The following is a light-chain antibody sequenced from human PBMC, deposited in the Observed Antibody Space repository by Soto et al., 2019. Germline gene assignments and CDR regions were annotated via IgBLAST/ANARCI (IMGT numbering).Light chain of an antibody. CDR1: QRVSGN. CDR3: HQYDNWWT. CDR2: GVS. J-gene: IGKJ1*01. V-gene: IGKV3-15*01. Sequence: IVLTQTPATLSLSPGERVTLFCRASQRVSGNLAWYQQKPGQAPTRLIYGVSTRATGVPARFIVNGSGTDFTLTIRSLKPEYFAVDDCHQYDNWWTFCQGTKVDI.